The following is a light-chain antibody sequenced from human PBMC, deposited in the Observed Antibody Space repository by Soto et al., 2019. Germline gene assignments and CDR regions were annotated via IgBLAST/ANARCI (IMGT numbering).Light chain of an antibody. J-gene: IGKJ4*01. CDR2: GAS. CDR1: LSVTSNY. Sequence: EIVLTQSPGILSLSPGERATLSCRASLSVTSNYLAWYQQKPGQAPRLLIYGASSRATGIPDRFSGSGSGTDFTLTISRLEPEDFAVYHCRQYGSSPPLSFGGGTKVEIK. CDR3: RQYGSSPPLS. V-gene: IGKV3-20*01.